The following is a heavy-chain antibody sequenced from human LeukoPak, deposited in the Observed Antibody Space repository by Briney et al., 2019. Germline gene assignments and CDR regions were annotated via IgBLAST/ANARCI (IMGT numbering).Heavy chain of an antibody. CDR3: ARGYSSSWYFLDY. CDR2: ISSSSYI. D-gene: IGHD6-13*01. CDR1: GFTFSSYS. J-gene: IGHJ4*02. Sequence: GGSLRLSCAASGFTFSSYSMNWVRQAPGKGLEWVSSISSSSYIYYADSVKGRFTISRDNAKNSLYLQMNSLRAEDTAVYYCARGYSSSWYFLDYWGQGTLVTVSS. V-gene: IGHV3-21*01.